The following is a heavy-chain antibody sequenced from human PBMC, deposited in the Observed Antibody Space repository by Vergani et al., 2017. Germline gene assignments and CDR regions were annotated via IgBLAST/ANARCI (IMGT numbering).Heavy chain of an antibody. CDR1: GFTFSSYA. J-gene: IGHJ6*02. V-gene: IGHV3-23*01. D-gene: IGHD3-22*01. Sequence: EVQLLESGGGLVQPGGSLRLSCAASGFTFSSYAMSWVRQAPGKGLGWVSAISGSGVSTYYADSVKGRFTISRDNSKNTLYLQMNSLRAEDTAVYYCAKEDYYDSSGYLTYYGMDVWGQGTTVTVSS. CDR2: ISGSGVST. CDR3: AKEDYYDSSGYLTYYGMDV.